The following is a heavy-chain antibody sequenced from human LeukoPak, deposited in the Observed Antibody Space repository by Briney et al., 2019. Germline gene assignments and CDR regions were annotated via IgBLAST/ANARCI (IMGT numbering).Heavy chain of an antibody. CDR3: ARGISSSSFATTDY. J-gene: IGHJ4*02. CDR1: GFTFSSYS. Sequence: GGSLRLSCAASGFTFSSYSMNWVRQAPGKGLEWVSYVSRTSTTIYYADSVKGRFTVSRDNAKSSLYLQMNSLRDEDTAVYYCARGISSSSFATTDYWGQGTLVTVSS. CDR2: VSRTSTTI. D-gene: IGHD6-6*01. V-gene: IGHV3-48*02.